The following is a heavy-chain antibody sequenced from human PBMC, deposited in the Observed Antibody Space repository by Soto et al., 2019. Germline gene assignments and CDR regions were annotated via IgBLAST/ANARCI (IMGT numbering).Heavy chain of an antibody. CDR2: IYWDDDK. CDR1: GFSLSTSGVG. J-gene: IGHJ4*02. V-gene: IGHV2-5*02. D-gene: IGHD6-13*01. Sequence: QITLKESGPTLVKPTQTLTLTCTFSGFSLSTSGVGVGWIRQPPGKALEWLALIYWDDDKRYSPSLKSRLTTXKXTXXNQVVLTMPNMDPVDTATYYCARRTGYSSSWPFDYWGQGTLVTVSS. CDR3: ARRTGYSSSWPFDY.